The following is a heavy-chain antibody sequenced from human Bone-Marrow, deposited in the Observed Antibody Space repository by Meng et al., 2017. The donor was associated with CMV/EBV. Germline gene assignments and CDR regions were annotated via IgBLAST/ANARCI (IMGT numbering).Heavy chain of an antibody. CDR1: GYTFTGYY. V-gene: IGHV1-2*02. CDR2: INPNSGGT. J-gene: IGHJ6*02. D-gene: IGHD3-3*01. CDR3: ARDYDFWSGYYSGYYGMDV. Sequence: ASVKVSCKASGYTFTGYYMHWVRQAPGQGLEWTGWINPNSGGTNYAQKFQGRVTMTRDTSISTAYMELSRLRSDDTAVYYCARDYDFWSGYYSGYYGMDVWGQATTATFSS.